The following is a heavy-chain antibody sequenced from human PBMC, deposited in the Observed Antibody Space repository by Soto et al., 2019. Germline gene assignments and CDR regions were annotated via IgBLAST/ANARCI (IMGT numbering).Heavy chain of an antibody. J-gene: IGHJ4*02. CDR3: AKRSGYSSGWIDY. CDR2: ISGRGGST. V-gene: IGHV3-23*01. D-gene: IGHD6-19*01. Sequence: EVQLLESGGGLVQPGGSLRLSCAASGFTFSSYAMSWVRQAPGKGLEWVSAISGRGGSTYYADSVKGRFTISRDNSKNTLYLQMNSLRAEDTAVYYCAKRSGYSSGWIDYWGQGTLVTVSS. CDR1: GFTFSSYA.